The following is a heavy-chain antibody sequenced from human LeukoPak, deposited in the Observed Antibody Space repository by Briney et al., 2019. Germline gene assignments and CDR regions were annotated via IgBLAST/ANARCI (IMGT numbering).Heavy chain of an antibody. D-gene: IGHD3-10*01. CDR2: ISSSSSYI. V-gene: IGHV3-21*01. CDR1: GFTFSSYS. CDR3: ARGREYGSGITRGVYYYMDV. J-gene: IGHJ6*03. Sequence: PGGSLRLSWAASGFTFSSYSMNWVRQAPGKGLEWVSSISSSSSYIYYADSVKGRFTISRDNAKNSLYLQMNSLRAEDTAVYYCARGREYGSGITRGVYYYMDVWGKGTTVTVSS.